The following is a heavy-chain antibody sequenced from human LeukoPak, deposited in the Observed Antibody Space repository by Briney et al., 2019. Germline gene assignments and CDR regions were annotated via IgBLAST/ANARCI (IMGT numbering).Heavy chain of an antibody. D-gene: IGHD3-3*01. Sequence: GGSRKFSVPAPGFTFTNGARTGFRQAPGKGLNWVSGIGSTVINTYNADSVKGRFTISRDNSKNTLYLQMNSLRADDTAIYYCAKGTVRFLEWSQRGYFDYWGQGILVTVSS. CDR1: GFTFTNGA. CDR3: AKGTVRFLEWSQRGYFDY. CDR2: IGSTVINT. V-gene: IGHV3-23*01. J-gene: IGHJ4*02.